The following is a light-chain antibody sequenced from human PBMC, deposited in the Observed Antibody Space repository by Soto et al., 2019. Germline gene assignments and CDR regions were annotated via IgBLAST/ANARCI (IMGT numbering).Light chain of an antibody. J-gene: IGLJ1*01. CDR2: DVS. Sequence: QSALTQPASVSGSPGQSITISCTGASSDVGGYNYVSWYQQHPAKAPKVMIYDVSNRPSGVSNRFSGSKSGNTASLTISGLQAEDEADYYCYSYTSSSPYVLGTGTRVTVL. V-gene: IGLV2-14*03. CDR1: SSDVGGYNY. CDR3: YSYTSSSPYV.